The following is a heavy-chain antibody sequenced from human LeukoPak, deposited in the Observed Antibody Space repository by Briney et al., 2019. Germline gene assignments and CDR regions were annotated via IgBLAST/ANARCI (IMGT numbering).Heavy chain of an antibody. J-gene: IGHJ4*02. CDR1: GNTFTGYA. V-gene: IGHV1-3*04. Sequence: ASVKVSCKASGNTFTGYALHWVRQAPGQGLEWMGWINTGSGNTKYSQRFQDRVTITMDTSASTVYMEMNDLGSEDTAVYYCARGYSGCFHYWGQGALVTVSS. CDR3: ARGYSGCFHY. D-gene: IGHD1-26*01. CDR2: INTGSGNT.